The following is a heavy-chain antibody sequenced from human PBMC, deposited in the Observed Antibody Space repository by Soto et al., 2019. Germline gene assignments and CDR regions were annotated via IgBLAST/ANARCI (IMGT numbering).Heavy chain of an antibody. J-gene: IGHJ4*02. Sequence: PAETLSLTCTVSGGSMSSYYWSWIRQPPGKGLEWIGYIYYSGITDYNPSLKSRVTISVDTSKSQFSLKLSSVTAADTAVYYCARSGGVYYFDYWGQGTLVTVSS. CDR1: GGSMSSYY. V-gene: IGHV4-59*01. CDR3: ARSGGVYYFDY. D-gene: IGHD2-8*02. CDR2: IYYSGIT.